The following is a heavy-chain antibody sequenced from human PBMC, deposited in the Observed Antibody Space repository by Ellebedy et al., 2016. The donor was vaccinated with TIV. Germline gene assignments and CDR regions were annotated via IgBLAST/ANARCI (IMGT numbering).Heavy chain of an antibody. D-gene: IGHD1-26*01. J-gene: IGHJ3*02. Sequence: GESLKISCATSGFSFSDYWLAWVRQAPGKGLEWVANIREDGGDKYYLDSVKGRFTISRDDAETTTFLQMNSLRAEDTAVYYCARGGGELLRYAFDIWGHGTMVTVSS. CDR2: IREDGGDK. CDR1: GFSFSDYW. CDR3: ARGGGELLRYAFDI. V-gene: IGHV3-7*01.